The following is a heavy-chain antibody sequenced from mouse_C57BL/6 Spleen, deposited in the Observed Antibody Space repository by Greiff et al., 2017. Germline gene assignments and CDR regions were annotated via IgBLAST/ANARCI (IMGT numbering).Heavy chain of an antibody. J-gene: IGHJ1*03. Sequence: EVKLMESGGGLVQPKGSLKLSCAASGFSFNTYAMNWVRQAPGKGLEWVARIRSKSNNYATYYADSVKDRFTISRDDSESMLYLQMNNLKTEDTAMYYCVRQHYGSSYRYFDVWGTGTTVTVSS. CDR3: VRQHYGSSYRYFDV. D-gene: IGHD1-1*01. CDR1: GFSFNTYA. CDR2: IRSKSNNYAT. V-gene: IGHV10-1*01.